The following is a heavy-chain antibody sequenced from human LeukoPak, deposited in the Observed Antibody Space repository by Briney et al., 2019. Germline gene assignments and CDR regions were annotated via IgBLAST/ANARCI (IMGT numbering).Heavy chain of an antibody. Sequence: GASVKVSCKASGYTFTSYGISWVRQAPGQGLEWMGWISAYNGNTNYAQKLQGRVTMTTDTSTSTAYMELRSLRSDDTAVYYCARSDYYGSGVEGWFDPWGQGTLVTVSS. J-gene: IGHJ5*02. CDR2: ISAYNGNT. CDR3: ARSDYYGSGVEGWFDP. D-gene: IGHD3-10*01. V-gene: IGHV1-18*01. CDR1: GYTFTSYG.